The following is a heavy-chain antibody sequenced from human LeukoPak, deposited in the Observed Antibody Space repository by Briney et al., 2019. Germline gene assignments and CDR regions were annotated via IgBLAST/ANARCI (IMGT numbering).Heavy chain of an antibody. CDR3: ARDVARFGVNWDY. Sequence: EASVKVSCKASGYTFTSYGISWVRQAPGQGLEWMGWISAYNGNTNYAQKVQCRVTMTTDTTTSTAYMELRSLRSEDTAVYYCARDVARFGVNWDYWGQGTLVTVSS. CDR2: ISAYNGNT. D-gene: IGHD3-10*01. J-gene: IGHJ4*02. CDR1: GYTFTSYG. V-gene: IGHV1-18*01.